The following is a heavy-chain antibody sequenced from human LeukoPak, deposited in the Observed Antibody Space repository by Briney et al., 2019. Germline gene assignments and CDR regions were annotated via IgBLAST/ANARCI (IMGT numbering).Heavy chain of an antibody. CDR1: GGSISSSSYY. V-gene: IGHV4-39*01. CDR2: IYYSGST. CDR3: ARYMYYDFDY. Sequence: SETLSLTCTVSGGSISSSSYYWGWIRQPPGKGLEWIGSIYYSGSTYYNPSLKSRVTISVDTSKNQFSLKLSSVTAADAAVYYCARYMYYDFDYWGQGTLVTVSS. J-gene: IGHJ4*02. D-gene: IGHD3-3*01.